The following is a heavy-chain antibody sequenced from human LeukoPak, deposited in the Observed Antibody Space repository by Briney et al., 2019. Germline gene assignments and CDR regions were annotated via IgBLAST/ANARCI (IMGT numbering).Heavy chain of an antibody. CDR3: ARAALVFDY. CDR1: GGSISSYY. Sequence: PSETLPLTCTVSGGSISSYYWSWIRQPPGKGLEWIGYIYYSGSTNYNPSLKSRVTISVDTSKNQFSLKLSSVTAADTAVYYCARAALVFDYWGQGTLATVSS. D-gene: IGHD2-15*01. J-gene: IGHJ4*02. V-gene: IGHV4-59*08. CDR2: IYYSGST.